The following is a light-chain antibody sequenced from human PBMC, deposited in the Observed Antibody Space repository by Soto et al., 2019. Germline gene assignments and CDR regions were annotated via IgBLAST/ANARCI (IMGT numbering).Light chain of an antibody. Sequence: DTQLTLSPSFLSASVGDRVTIACRASQDVSRSVGWYQQKPGTAPKLLISAASTLNSGVPSRFSGSGSGTDFTLTISSLQPEDFATYYCQQLWTYPLTFGGGTKVEI. CDR3: QQLWTYPLT. J-gene: IGKJ4*01. V-gene: IGKV1-9*01. CDR2: AAS. CDR1: QDVSRS.